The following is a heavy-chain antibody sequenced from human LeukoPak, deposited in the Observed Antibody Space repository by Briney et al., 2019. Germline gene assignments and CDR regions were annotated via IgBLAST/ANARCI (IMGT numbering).Heavy chain of an antibody. CDR2: ISVSGGVR. D-gene: IGHD2/OR15-2a*01. V-gene: IGHV3-48*02. Sequence: GGSLRLSCVASGYPFGVYSMNGIRKAPGKGLEWVSYISVSGGVRSYADSVKGRFTISRDDARNSLYLQMNSLKDKDTAVYYCARDRGYFYDQLDYWGQGTLVTVSS. CDR3: ARDRGYFYDQLDY. J-gene: IGHJ4*02. CDR1: GYPFGVYS.